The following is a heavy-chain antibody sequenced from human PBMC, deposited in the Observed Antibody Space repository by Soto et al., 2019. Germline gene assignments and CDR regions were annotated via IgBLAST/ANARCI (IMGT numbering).Heavy chain of an antibody. CDR1: GYTFTSYG. CDR2: ISAYNGNT. J-gene: IGHJ4*02. D-gene: IGHD1-26*01. V-gene: IGHV1-18*01. CDR3: ARDAAVGLFDY. Sequence: QVQLVQSGAEGKKPGASVKVSCKASGYTFTSYGISWVRQAPGQGLEWMGWISAYNGNTKYAQKHQRRVTMTTDTSTSTAYLELRSLRSDDTAVYYCARDAAVGLFDYWGQGTLVTVSS.